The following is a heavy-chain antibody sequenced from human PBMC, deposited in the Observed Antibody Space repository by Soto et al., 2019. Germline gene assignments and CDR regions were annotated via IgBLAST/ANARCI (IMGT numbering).Heavy chain of an antibody. V-gene: IGHV4-30-4*01. J-gene: IGHJ4*02. CDR2: ISYSGST. D-gene: IGHD2-15*01. CDR1: GASISSNDYD. Sequence: PSETLSLTCTVFGASISSNDYDWSWIRQPPGKGLEWIGFISYSGSTYYSTSLKSRVTISVDTSKSQFSLNLSFVTAADTSVYYCATMGTPATGLYFFDYWGQGSLVTVSS. CDR3: ATMGTPATGLYFFDY.